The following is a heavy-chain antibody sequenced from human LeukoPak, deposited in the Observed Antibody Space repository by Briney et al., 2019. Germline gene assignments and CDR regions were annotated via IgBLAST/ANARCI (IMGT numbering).Heavy chain of an antibody. CDR1: GGSFSGYY. Sequence: SETLSLTCAVYGGSFSGYYWSWIRQPPGKGLEWIGEINHSGSTNYNPSLKSRVTMSVDTSKNQFSLKLSSVTAADTAVYYCARSYYGSGRVFDYWGQGTLVTVSS. J-gene: IGHJ4*02. D-gene: IGHD3-10*01. CDR3: ARSYYGSGRVFDY. CDR2: INHSGST. V-gene: IGHV4-34*01.